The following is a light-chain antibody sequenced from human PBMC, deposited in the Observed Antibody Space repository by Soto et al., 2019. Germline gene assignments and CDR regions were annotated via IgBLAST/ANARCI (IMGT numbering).Light chain of an antibody. CDR1: QSVSSY. CDR3: QQRSNWPPIT. V-gene: IGKV3-11*01. J-gene: IGKJ5*01. Sequence: EIVLTQSPATLSLSPGDSATLSCRASQSVSSYLAWYQQKPGQAPRLLIYDAYNRATGIPATFSGSGSGTDFTLTISSLEPEDFAVYYCQQRSNWPPITCGQGTRLEIK. CDR2: DAY.